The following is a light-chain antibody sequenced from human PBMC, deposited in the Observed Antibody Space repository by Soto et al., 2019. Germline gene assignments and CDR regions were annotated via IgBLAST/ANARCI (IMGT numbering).Light chain of an antibody. CDR2: EVS. J-gene: IGLJ1*01. V-gene: IGLV2-8*01. Sequence: SVLTQPPPASGAPGQSVTISRPGNSSDFGAYNYVSWYQQHPGKAPKVMIYEVSKRPSGVPDRFSGSKSGNTASLTVSGLQVEDEADYYCTAHAGSNNVYVFGTGTKVTVL. CDR3: TAHAGSNNVYV. CDR1: SSDFGAYNY.